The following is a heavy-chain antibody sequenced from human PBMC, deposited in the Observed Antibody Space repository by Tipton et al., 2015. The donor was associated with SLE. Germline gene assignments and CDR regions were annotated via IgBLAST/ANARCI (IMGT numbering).Heavy chain of an antibody. CDR2: MSASGMTT. CDR1: GFTFGNSA. CDR3: AKGYGTSWYVGLEY. J-gene: IGHJ4*02. V-gene: IGHV3-23*01. D-gene: IGHD6-13*01. Sequence: GSLRLSCAASGFTFGNSAMSWVRQAPGKGLEWASAMSASGMTTFYADSVKGRFTISRDNSKNTLYLQMNSLRAEDTARYYCAKGYGTSWYVGLEYWGQGTLVTVSS.